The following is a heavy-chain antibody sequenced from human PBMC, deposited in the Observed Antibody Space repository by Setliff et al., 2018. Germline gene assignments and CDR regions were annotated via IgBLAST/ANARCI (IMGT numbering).Heavy chain of an antibody. D-gene: IGHD3-3*01. V-gene: IGHV4-39*07. Sequence: SETLSLTCTVSGGSMRSISYYWGWVRQPPGKGLEWIGTVYDSGTTYYNPSLKSRVTISLDTSNNQFSLSLSSVTAADTAVYYCARMSGFQYMDVWGKGTTVTVSS. CDR2: VYDSGTT. CDR1: GGSMRSISYY. CDR3: ARMSGFQYMDV. J-gene: IGHJ6*03.